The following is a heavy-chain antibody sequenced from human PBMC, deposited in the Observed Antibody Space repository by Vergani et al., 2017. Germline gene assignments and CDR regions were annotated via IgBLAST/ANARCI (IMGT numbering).Heavy chain of an antibody. CDR2: IWYDGSNK. V-gene: IGHV3-33*06. CDR1: GFTFSSYG. Sequence: QVQLVESGGGVVQPGRSLRLSCAASGFTFSSYGMHWVRQAPGKGLEWVAVIWYDGSNKYYADSVKGRFTISRDNSKNTLYLQMNSLRAEDTAVYYCAKDGVDTDYYMDVWGKGTTVTVSS. D-gene: IGHD5-18*01. CDR3: AKDGVDTDYYMDV. J-gene: IGHJ6*03.